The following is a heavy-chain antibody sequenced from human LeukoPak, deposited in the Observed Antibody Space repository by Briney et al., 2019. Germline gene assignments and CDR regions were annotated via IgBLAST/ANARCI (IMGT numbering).Heavy chain of an antibody. Sequence: PGGSLRLSCAVSGFTVSSNYMSWVRQAPGKGLEWVSVMYSGGSTYYADSVKGRFTISRHNSKNTLYLQLNSLRAEDTAVYYCASQIAAAGTYLTPHYWGQGTLVTVSS. CDR1: GFTVSSNY. CDR2: MYSGGST. D-gene: IGHD6-13*01. V-gene: IGHV3-53*04. CDR3: ASQIAAAGTYLTPHY. J-gene: IGHJ4*02.